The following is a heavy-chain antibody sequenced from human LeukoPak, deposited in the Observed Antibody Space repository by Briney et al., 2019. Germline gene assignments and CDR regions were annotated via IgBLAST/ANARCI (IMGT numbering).Heavy chain of an antibody. CDR2: ISYDGSNK. Sequence: GGSLRLSCAASGFTFSSYAMHWVRQAPGKGLEWVAVISYDGSNKYYADSVKGRFTIPRDNSKNTLYLQMNSLRAEDTAVYYCAKSHVSTATGTGRYFDYWGQGTLVTVSS. J-gene: IGHJ4*02. CDR1: GFTFSSYA. V-gene: IGHV3-30-3*02. D-gene: IGHD3-9*01. CDR3: AKSHVSTATGTGRYFDY.